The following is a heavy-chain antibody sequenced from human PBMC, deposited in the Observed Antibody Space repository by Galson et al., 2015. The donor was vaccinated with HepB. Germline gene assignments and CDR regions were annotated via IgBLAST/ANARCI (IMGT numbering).Heavy chain of an antibody. J-gene: IGHJ5*02. Sequence: SVKVSCKASGYTFTSYGISWVRQAPGQGLEWMGWISAYNGNTNYAQKLQGRVTMTTDTSTSTVYMELRSLRSDDTAVYYCARDRVMTSPSPYNWFDPWGQGTLVTVSS. CDR3: ARDRVMTSPSPYNWFDP. CDR2: ISAYNGNT. V-gene: IGHV1-18*01. D-gene: IGHD4-11*01. CDR1: GYTFTSYG.